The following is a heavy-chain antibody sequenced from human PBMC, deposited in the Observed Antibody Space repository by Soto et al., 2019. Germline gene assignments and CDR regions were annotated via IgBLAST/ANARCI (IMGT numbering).Heavy chain of an antibody. CDR3: ARLKAGTAAFDD. J-gene: IGHJ4*02. CDR2: INDDGSMT. Sequence: PGGSLRLSCAASGFTFNSYWMHWVRQAPGKGLVWVSRINDDGSMTNYADSVRGRFTISRDNAKSTLYLQMNSLRAEDTAVYYCARLKAGTAAFDDWGQGTLVPVSS. D-gene: IGHD6-19*01. CDR1: GFTFNSYW. V-gene: IGHV3-74*01.